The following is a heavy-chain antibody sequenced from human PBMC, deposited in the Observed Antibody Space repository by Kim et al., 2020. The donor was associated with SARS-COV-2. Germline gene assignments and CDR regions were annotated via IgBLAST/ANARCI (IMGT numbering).Heavy chain of an antibody. Sequence: GGSLRLSCAASGFTFSSYEMNWVRQAPGKGLEWVSYISSSGSTIYYADSVKGRFTISRDNAKNSLYLQMNSLRAEDTAVYYCAREKYYDFWSGYFYYYYDGMDVWGQGTTVTVSS. CDR2: ISSSGSTI. J-gene: IGHJ6*02. V-gene: IGHV3-48*03. CDR3: AREKYYDFWSGYFYYYYDGMDV. D-gene: IGHD3-3*01. CDR1: GFTFSSYE.